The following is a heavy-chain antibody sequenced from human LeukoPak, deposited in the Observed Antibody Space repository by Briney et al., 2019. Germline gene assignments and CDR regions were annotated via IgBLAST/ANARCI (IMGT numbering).Heavy chain of an antibody. J-gene: IGHJ4*02. CDR3: TAYGFDY. V-gene: IGHV3-15*01. Sequence: KSGGSLRLSCAASGFTFSNAWMNWVRQAPGKGLEWLGRIKTNSDGGTTDYAAPVKGRFTISRDDSKNTVYLQINSLKTEDTAVYYCTAYGFDYWGQGTLVTVSS. CDR2: IKTNSDGGTT. D-gene: IGHD3-10*01. CDR1: GFTFSNAW.